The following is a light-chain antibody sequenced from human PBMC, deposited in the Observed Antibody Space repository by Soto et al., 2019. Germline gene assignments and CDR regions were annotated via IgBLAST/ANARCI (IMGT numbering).Light chain of an antibody. V-gene: IGLV7-46*01. CDR1: TGAFTNCHY. CDR3: LISYNGTYV. J-gene: IGLJ1*01. CDR2: DTT. Sequence: AVFTQDPSLTLSPGLTCTLACCSSTGAFTNCHYPYWFQQKPGQAPRTLIYDTTNIHSWTPARFSGSLLGGKAALTLSGAPPEDAAAYYCLISYNGTYVFGNGTKVTAL.